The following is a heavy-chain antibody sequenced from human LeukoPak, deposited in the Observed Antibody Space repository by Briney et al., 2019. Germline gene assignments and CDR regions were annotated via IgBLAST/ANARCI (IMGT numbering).Heavy chain of an antibody. V-gene: IGHV4-59*01. CDR2: IYYSGST. CDR1: GGSISSYY. D-gene: IGHD3-22*01. CDR3: ARGQDYYDSSGYLERSDAFDI. J-gene: IGHJ3*02. Sequence: SETLSLTCTVSGGSISSYYWSWIRQPPGKGLEWIGYIYYSGSTNYNPSLKSRVTISVDTSKNQFSLKLSSVTAAGTAVYYCARGQDYYDSSGYLERSDAFDIWGQGTMVTVSS.